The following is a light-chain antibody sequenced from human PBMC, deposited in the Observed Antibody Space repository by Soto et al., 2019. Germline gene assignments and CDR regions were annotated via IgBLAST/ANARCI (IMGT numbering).Light chain of an antibody. J-gene: IGKJ5*01. CDR1: QTISNY. Sequence: DIHMTQSPSSLSAFVGDRVTITCRAGQTISNYVNWYQQKPGKAPKVLIYEVSNRFSGVPDRFSGSGSGTDFTLKISRVEAEDVGVYYCMQSIQLPTFGQGTRLEIK. CDR2: EVS. CDR3: MQSIQLPT. V-gene: IGKV1-39*01.